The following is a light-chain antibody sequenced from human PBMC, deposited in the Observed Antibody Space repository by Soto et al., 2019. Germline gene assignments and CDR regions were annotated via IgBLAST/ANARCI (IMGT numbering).Light chain of an antibody. V-gene: IGLV2-23*01. J-gene: IGLJ1*01. CDR1: SSDVGSYNL. CDR3: CSYAGSTTYV. Sequence: QSALTQPASVSGAPGQSITISCTGTSSDVGSYNLVSWYQQHPGKAPKLMIYEGSKRPSGISYPFSGSKSGNTASLTVSGLQAEDEADYYCCSYAGSTTYVFGTGTKVTVL. CDR2: EGS.